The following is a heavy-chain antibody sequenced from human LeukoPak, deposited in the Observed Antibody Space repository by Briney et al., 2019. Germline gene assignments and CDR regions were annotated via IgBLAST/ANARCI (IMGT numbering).Heavy chain of an antibody. V-gene: IGHV3-21*01. CDR3: ARDLNAYYYDSSGYSGIGY. D-gene: IGHD3-22*01. J-gene: IGHJ4*02. CDR2: ISSSSSYI. CDR1: GFTFSSYS. Sequence: GGSLRLSCAASGFTFSSYSMNWVRQAPGKGLEWVSSISSSSSYIYYADSVKGRFTISRENAKNSLYLQMNSLRAEDTAVYYCARDLNAYYYDSSGYSGIGYWGQGTLVTVSS.